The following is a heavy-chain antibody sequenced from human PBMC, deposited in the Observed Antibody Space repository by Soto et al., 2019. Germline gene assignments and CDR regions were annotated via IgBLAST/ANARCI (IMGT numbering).Heavy chain of an antibody. V-gene: IGHV3-21*01. CDR1: GFTFSSYS. CDR3: ATGGIVVVVAATTDYGMDV. J-gene: IGHJ6*02. CDR2: ISSSSSYI. Sequence: EVQLVESGGGLVKPGGSLRLSCAASGFTFSSYSMNWVRQAPGKGLEWVSSISSSSSYIYYADSVKGRFTISRDNAKNSLYLQMISLRAEDTAVYYCATGGIVVVVAATTDYGMDVWGQGTTVTVSS. D-gene: IGHD2-15*01.